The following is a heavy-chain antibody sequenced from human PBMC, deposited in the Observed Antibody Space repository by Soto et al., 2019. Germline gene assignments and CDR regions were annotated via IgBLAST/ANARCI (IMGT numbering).Heavy chain of an antibody. V-gene: IGHV4-59*12. CDR1: GGSIRSYY. J-gene: IGHJ5*02. D-gene: IGHD3-9*01. CDR2: IYYSGST. Sequence: PSETMALTCTVSGGSIRSYYWSWIRQPPGKGLEWIGYIYYSGSTNYNPSLKSRVTISVDTSKNQFSLKLNSVTAADTAMYYCARFYYDTLTGYSNWFDPWGQGALVTVSS. CDR3: ARFYYDTLTGYSNWFDP.